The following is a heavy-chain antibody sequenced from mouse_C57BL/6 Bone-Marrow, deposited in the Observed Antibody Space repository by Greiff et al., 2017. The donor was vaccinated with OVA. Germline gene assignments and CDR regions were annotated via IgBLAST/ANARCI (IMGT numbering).Heavy chain of an antibody. D-gene: IGHD4-1*01. V-gene: IGHV1-4*01. CDR1: GYTFTSYT. Sequence: VQRVESGAELARPGASVKMSCKASGYTFTSYTMHWVKQRPGQGLEWIGYINPSSGYTKYNQKFKDKATLTADKSSSTAYMQLSSLTSEDSAVYYCARAPGSRNYAMDDWGQGTSVTVSS. J-gene: IGHJ4*01. CDR3: ARAPGSRNYAMDD. CDR2: INPSSGYT.